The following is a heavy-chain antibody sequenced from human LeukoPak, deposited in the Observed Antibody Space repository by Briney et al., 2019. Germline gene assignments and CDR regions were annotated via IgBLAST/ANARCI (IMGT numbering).Heavy chain of an antibody. V-gene: IGHV3-48*01. D-gene: IGHD4-17*01. Sequence: GGSLRLSCAASDFSFATYGMGWVRQAPGRGLEWVSSVSGGDPTTYYADSVKGRFTISRDNAKNSLYLQMNSLRAEDTAVYYCARVFIGDYGDYQFDYWGQGTLVTVSS. CDR2: VSGGDPTT. CDR1: DFSFATYG. CDR3: ARVFIGDYGDYQFDY. J-gene: IGHJ4*02.